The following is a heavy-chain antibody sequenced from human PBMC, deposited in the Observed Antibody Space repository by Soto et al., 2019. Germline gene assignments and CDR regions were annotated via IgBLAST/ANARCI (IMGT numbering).Heavy chain of an antibody. Sequence: ASVKVSCKTSGYTFNNFGISWVRQAPGQGLEWMGWISDYSGDTKIAEKFQDRATLTTDTATSTAYMELRSLTSHDTVVYYCARDLDYDIFIGYRGPPNFDNWGQGTRVTVSS. CDR1: GYTFNNFG. J-gene: IGHJ4*02. V-gene: IGHV1-18*01. CDR3: ARDLDYDIFIGYRGPPNFDN. D-gene: IGHD3-9*01. CDR2: ISDYSGDT.